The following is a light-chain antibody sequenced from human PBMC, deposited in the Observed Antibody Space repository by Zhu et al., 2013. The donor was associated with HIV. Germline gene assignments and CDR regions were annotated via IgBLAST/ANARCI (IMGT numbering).Light chain of an antibody. CDR3: QKYNSAPHT. J-gene: IGKJ5*01. Sequence: DIQLTQSPSFLSASVGDRVTITCRATQGIDRYLAWYQQKPGKAPKLLIYASSTLESGVPSRFSGSGSGTDFTLTISSLQPEDVATYYCQKYNSAPHTFGQGTRLEIK. CDR1: QGIDRY. V-gene: IGKV1-9*01. CDR2: ASS.